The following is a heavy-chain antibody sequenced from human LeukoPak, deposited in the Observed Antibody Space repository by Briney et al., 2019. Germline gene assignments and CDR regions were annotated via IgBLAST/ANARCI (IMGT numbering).Heavy chain of an antibody. V-gene: IGHV3-30-3*01. D-gene: IGHD3-3*01. CDR3: ARDPYDFWSGYYKSGLD. Sequence: GGSLRLSCAASGFTFSSYAMHWVRQAPGKGLEWVAVISYDGSNKYYADSVKGRFTISRDNSKNTPYLQMNSLRAEDTAVYYCARDPYDFWSGYYKSGLDWGQGTLVTVSS. CDR1: GFTFSSYA. J-gene: IGHJ4*02. CDR2: ISYDGSNK.